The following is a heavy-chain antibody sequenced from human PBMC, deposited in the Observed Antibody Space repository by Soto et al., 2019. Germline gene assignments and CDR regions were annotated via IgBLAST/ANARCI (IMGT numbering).Heavy chain of an antibody. J-gene: IGHJ4*02. V-gene: IGHV3-23*01. D-gene: IGHD3-16*01. CDR2: ISNSGGST. CDR3: LMGYFFDY. Sequence: EVQLLESGGGLVQPGGSLRLSCAASGFTFSGYAMSWVRQAPGKGLEWVSTISNSGGSTWYAESVKGRFTISRDNSKNTLDLQMNSLRAEDRAVYYCLMGYFFDYWGQGTLVTVSS. CDR1: GFTFSGYA.